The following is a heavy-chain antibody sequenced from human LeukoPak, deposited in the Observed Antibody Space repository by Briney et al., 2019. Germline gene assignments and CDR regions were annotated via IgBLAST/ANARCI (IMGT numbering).Heavy chain of an antibody. J-gene: IGHJ3*02. CDR3: ARDNPPRTLDAFDI. D-gene: IGHD1-14*01. CDR2: IYTSGRT. CDR1: GDSISSYY. Sequence: KPSETLSLTCTVSGDSISSYYWSWLRQPAGKGVEGLGRIYTSGRTNYNPSRKRRVTMSVDTSKNQFSLKLSSVTAADTAVYYCARDNPPRTLDAFDIWGQGTMVTVSS. V-gene: IGHV4-4*07.